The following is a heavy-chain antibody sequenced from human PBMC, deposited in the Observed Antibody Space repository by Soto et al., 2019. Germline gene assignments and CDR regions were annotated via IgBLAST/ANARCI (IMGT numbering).Heavy chain of an antibody. J-gene: IGHJ6*03. CDR2: STGSGSTT. Sequence: EVQLLESGGDLVQTGGSLRLSCAASGFTFSSYAMSWVRQAPGKGLEWVSTSTGSGSTTYYADSVKGRFTLSRDTSKNTLYLQMNSLRAEDTAVYYCAKDPYGDSYYFYLDVWGKGTTVTVSS. D-gene: IGHD4-17*01. CDR1: GFTFSSYA. V-gene: IGHV3-23*01. CDR3: AKDPYGDSYYFYLDV.